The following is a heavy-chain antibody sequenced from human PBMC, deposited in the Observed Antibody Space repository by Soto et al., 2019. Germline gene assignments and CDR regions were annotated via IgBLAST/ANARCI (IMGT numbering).Heavy chain of an antibody. CDR1: GGSISSGDYY. D-gene: IGHD3-10*01. Sequence: SETLSLTCTVSGGSISSGDYYWIWIRHPPGKGLEWIGYIYYSGSTYYNPSLKSRVTISVDTSKNQFSLKLSSVTAADTAVYYCARDRLIGVGYYYYGMDVWGQGTTVTVSS. J-gene: IGHJ6*02. CDR2: IYYSGST. V-gene: IGHV4-30-4*01. CDR3: ARDRLIGVGYYYYGMDV.